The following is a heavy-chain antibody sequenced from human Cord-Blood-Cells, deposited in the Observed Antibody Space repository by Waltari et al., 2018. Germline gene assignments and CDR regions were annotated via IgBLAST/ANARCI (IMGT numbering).Heavy chain of an antibody. CDR3: ARGRRIAVAGNFDY. CDR2: INHSGST. V-gene: IGHV4-34*01. D-gene: IGHD6-19*01. CDR1: GGSFSGYY. Sequence: QVRLQQWGAGLLKPSETLSLTCAVYGGSFSGYYWSWIRQPPGKGLEWIGEINHSGSTNYNPSLKSRVTISVDTSKNQFSLKLSSVTAADTAVYYCARGRRIAVAGNFDYWGQGTLVTVSS. J-gene: IGHJ4*02.